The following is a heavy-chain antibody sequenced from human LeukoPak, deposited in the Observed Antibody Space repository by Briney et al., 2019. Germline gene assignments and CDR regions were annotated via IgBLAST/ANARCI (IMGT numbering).Heavy chain of an antibody. CDR1: GFTFSSYA. CDR2: IAYDGSRK. D-gene: IGHD3-3*01. J-gene: IGHJ5*02. V-gene: IGHV3-30*03. CDR3: ARYDSSRFDP. Sequence: GGSLRLSCAASGFTFSSYAMSWVRQAPGKGLEWVTGIAYDGSRKHYADSVKGRFTISRDNSRYTVDLQMNSLRAEDTAVYHCARYDSSRFDPWGQGTLVIVSS.